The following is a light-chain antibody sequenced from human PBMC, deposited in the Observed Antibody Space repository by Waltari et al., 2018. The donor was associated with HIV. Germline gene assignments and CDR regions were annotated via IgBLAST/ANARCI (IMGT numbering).Light chain of an antibody. CDR1: KWGDKY. CDR3: QAWDSSTAV. Sequence: SYELTQPPSVSVSPGQTASITCSGDKWGDKYACWYQQKPGQSPGLVIYQASKRPSGIPERFSGSNSGNTATLTISGTQAMDEADYYCQAWDSSTAVFGGGTKLTVL. J-gene: IGLJ2*01. CDR2: QAS. V-gene: IGLV3-1*01.